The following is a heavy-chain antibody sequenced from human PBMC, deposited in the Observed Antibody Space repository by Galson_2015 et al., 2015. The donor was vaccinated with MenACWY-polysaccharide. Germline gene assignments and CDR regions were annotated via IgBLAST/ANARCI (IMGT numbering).Heavy chain of an antibody. CDR2: YYHSGST. D-gene: IGHD2-21*02. CDR1: GAPLTRTY. CDR3: ARRLKGFGMDV. J-gene: IGHJ6*02. Sequence: SETLSLTCPFSGAPLTRTYWTWIRQSPGKGLEWIGYYYHSGSTNFNPSLEGRVAMSVDTSKNQITLQLSSVIAADTAVYYCARRLKGFGMDVWGQGTTVTVSS. V-gene: IGHV4-59*01.